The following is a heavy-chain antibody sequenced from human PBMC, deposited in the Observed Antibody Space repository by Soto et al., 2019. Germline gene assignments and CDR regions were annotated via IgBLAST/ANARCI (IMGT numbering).Heavy chain of an antibody. CDR3: ARAFATGTTPGDY. CDR1: GYIFTSYH. CDR2: IRPTGGGT. D-gene: IGHD1-1*01. J-gene: IGHJ4*02. V-gene: IGHV1-46*03. Sequence: GASVKVSCKASGYIFTSYHIHWVRQAPGQGLEWMGVIRPTGGGTSFAQKFQGRVTMTRDTSTSTVYMELSNLRSEDTAVYYCARAFATGTTPGDYWGQGTLVTVSS.